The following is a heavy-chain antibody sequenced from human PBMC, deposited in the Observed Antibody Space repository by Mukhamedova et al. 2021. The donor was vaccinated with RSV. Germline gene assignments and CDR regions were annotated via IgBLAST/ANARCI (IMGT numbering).Heavy chain of an antibody. CDR2: MNPDGSIE. J-gene: IGHJ6*02. V-gene: IGHV3-7*01. D-gene: IGHD3-3*01. CDR3: ARDGTDFSMDV. Sequence: VRQGPGKALEWVGNMNPDGSIEDYVDSVKGRFAFSRDNAKNSLYLQLNSLRVEDTAVYYSARDGTDFSMDVWGQGITVTVSS.